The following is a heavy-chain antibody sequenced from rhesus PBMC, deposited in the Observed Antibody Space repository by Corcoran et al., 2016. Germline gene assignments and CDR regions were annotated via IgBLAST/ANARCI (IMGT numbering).Heavy chain of an antibody. CDR3: ARDKDWGDYCDY. D-gene: IGHD3-34*01. CDR2: IYGSRTTT. Sequence: QVQLQESGPGVVKPSETLSLTCAVSGGSLSASSRWSWIRQPPGKGLEWIGYIYGSRTTTNYNPSLKSRVTISKDTSKNQFSLKLSSVTAADTAVYYCARDKDWGDYCDYWGQGVLVTVSS. CDR1: GGSLSASSR. V-gene: IGHV4S10*01. J-gene: IGHJ4*01.